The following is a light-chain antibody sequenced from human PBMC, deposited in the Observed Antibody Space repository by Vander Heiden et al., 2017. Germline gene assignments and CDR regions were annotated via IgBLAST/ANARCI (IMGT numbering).Light chain of an antibody. J-gene: IGKJ1*01. CDR3: QQSDSTPLT. Sequence: DIQMTQSPSSLSASVGDRVTITCRASQSISSYLNWYQQKPGKAPKLLIYAASSLLSGVPSRFSGSGSGTDFTLTISRLQPEDFATYYCQQSDSTPLTFGQGTKVEIK. CDR1: QSISSY. CDR2: AAS. V-gene: IGKV1-39*01.